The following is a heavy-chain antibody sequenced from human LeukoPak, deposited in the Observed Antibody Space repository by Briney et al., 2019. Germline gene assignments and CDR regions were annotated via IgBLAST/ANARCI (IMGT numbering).Heavy chain of an antibody. D-gene: IGHD3-22*01. CDR1: GGSISSGASD. J-gene: IGHJ2*01. CDR2: INHRGST. V-gene: IGHV4-31*03. CDR3: ARAARQGFTMIVVPFFYFDL. Sequence: SQTLSLTCTVSGGSISSGASDWGWIRQHPKRGLEWVGYINHRGSTYYNPSLGSRVTMSVDTSKNQFSLKLSSATAADSAVYYCARAARQGFTMIVVPFFYFDLWGRGTLVTVSS.